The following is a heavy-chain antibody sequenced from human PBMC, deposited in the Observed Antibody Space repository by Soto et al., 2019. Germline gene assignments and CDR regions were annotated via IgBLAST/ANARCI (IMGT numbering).Heavy chain of an antibody. CDR3: ARGSYDSSGYYDY. J-gene: IGHJ4*02. CDR2: IYHSGST. CDR1: GGSISSGGYS. D-gene: IGHD3-22*01. V-gene: IGHV4-30-2*01. Sequence: SETLSLTCAVSGGSISSGGYSWSWIRQPPGKGLEWIGYIYHSGSTYYNPSLKSRVTISVDRSKNQFSLKLSSVTAADTAVYYCARGSYDSSGYYDYWGQGXLVTVSS.